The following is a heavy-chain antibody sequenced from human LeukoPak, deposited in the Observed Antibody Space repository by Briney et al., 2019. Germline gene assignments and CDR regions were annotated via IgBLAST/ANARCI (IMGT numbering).Heavy chain of an antibody. V-gene: IGHV1-18*01. Sequence: ASVKVSCKASGYTFTNYGISWVRQAPGQGLEWMGWISAYSGNTNYVQKLQGRVTMTTDTSTSTVYMELRSLRSDDTAIYYCARGSGSTSSSWRTYLDHWFDPWGQGTLVTVSS. J-gene: IGHJ5*02. CDR3: ARGSGSTSSSWRTYLDHWFDP. D-gene: IGHD6-13*01. CDR1: GYTFTNYG. CDR2: ISAYSGNT.